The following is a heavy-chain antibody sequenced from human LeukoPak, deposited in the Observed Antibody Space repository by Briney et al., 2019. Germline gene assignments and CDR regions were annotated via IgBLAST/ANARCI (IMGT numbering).Heavy chain of an antibody. D-gene: IGHD2-21*01. CDR3: AKDLGGDDY. J-gene: IGHJ4*02. Sequence: GRSLRLSCAASGFTFSSYGMHWVRQAPGKGLEWVAVISYDGSNKYYADSVKGRFTISRDNSKNTLYLQMNSLRAEDTAVYYCAKDLGGDDYWGQGTLVTVSS. CDR2: ISYDGSNK. V-gene: IGHV3-30*18. CDR1: GFTFSSYG.